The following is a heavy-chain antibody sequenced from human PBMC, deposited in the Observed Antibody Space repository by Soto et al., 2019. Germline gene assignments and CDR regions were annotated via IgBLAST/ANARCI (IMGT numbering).Heavy chain of an antibody. CDR1: GYSISSSNW. Sequence: QVQLQESVPGLVKPSDTLSLTCAVSGYSISSSNWWGWIRQPPGKGLEWIGYIYYSGTTYYNPSLKSRVTMSVETSKNQFSLKLTSVTAVDTAVYYCARREIQGPIDYWGQGTLVTVSS. J-gene: IGHJ4*02. D-gene: IGHD1-26*01. CDR3: ARREIQGPIDY. V-gene: IGHV4-28*01. CDR2: IYYSGTT.